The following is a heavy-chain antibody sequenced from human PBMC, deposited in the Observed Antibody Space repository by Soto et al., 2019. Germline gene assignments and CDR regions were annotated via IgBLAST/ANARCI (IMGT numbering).Heavy chain of an antibody. V-gene: IGHV4-31*03. J-gene: IGHJ3*02. Sequence: QVQLQESGPGLVKPSQTLSLTCTVSGGSISSGGYYWSWIRQHPGKGLEWIGYIYYIGITYYTPSLKSRVSISVDTYKNQFSLKLSSVTAADTAVYYCARFYMVRGIMAAFDIWGQGTMVTVSS. CDR2: IYYIGIT. CDR1: GGSISSGGYY. D-gene: IGHD3-10*01. CDR3: ARFYMVRGIMAAFDI.